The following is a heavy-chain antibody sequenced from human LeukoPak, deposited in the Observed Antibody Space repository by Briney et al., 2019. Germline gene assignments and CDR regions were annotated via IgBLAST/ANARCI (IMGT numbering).Heavy chain of an antibody. Sequence: PGGSLRLSCAASGFTFSSYAMSWVRQAPGKGLEWVAVIWYDGSNKYYADSVKGRFTISRDNSKNTLYLQMNSLRAEDTAVYYCARDSSWNYVADYWGQGTLVTVSS. CDR2: IWYDGSNK. CDR3: ARDSSWNYVADY. D-gene: IGHD1-7*01. J-gene: IGHJ4*02. CDR1: GFTFSSYA. V-gene: IGHV3-33*08.